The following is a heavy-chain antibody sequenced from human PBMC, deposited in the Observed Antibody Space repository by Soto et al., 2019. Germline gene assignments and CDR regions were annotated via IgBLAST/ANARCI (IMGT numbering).Heavy chain of an antibody. J-gene: IGHJ3*02. V-gene: IGHV4-4*02. CDR1: SGSISTDYW. Sequence: QVQLQESGPGLVKPSGTLSLTCAVSSGSISTDYWWSWVRQPPGKGLEWIGEVHRSGTTNYIQSLKSRVTMSVDKSGNQVSLELTSVAAADTAVYYCAKDLGAFDIWGQGTMVTVSS. CDR2: VHRSGTT. CDR3: AKDLGAFDI.